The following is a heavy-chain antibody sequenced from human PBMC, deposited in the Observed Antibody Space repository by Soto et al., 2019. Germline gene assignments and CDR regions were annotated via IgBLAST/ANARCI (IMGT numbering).Heavy chain of an antibody. Sequence: GASVKVSCKASGYTFTNYFVHWVRQAPGQGLEWMGAINPGNRITNYALKFQGRVTMTRDTSTNTVYLELSSLRSEDTAVYSCAKDPNYYDFWAGSYYYNGMDVWGQGTTVTVSS. CDR3: AKDPNYYDFWAGSYYYNGMDV. CDR2: INPGNRIT. CDR1: GYTFTNYF. V-gene: IGHV1-46*01. D-gene: IGHD3-3*01. J-gene: IGHJ6*02.